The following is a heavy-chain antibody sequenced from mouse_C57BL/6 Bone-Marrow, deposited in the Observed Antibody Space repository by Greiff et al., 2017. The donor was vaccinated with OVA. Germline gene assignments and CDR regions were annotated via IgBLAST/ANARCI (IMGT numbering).Heavy chain of an antibody. CDR2: ISGGGGNT. CDR3: ARHHYYGSRGDFDY. CDR1: GFTFSSYT. V-gene: IGHV5-9*01. J-gene: IGHJ2*01. D-gene: IGHD1-1*01. Sequence: EVHLVESGGGLVKPGGSLKLSCAASGFTFSSYTMSWVRQTPEKRLEWVATISGGGGNTYYPDSVKGRFTISRDNAKNTLYLQMSSLRSEDTALYYCARHHYYGSRGDFDYWGQGTTLTVSS.